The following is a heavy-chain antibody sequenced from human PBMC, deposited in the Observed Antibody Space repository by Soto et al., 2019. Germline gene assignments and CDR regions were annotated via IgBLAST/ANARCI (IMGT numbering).Heavy chain of an antibody. J-gene: IGHJ3*01. Sequence: QVQLVQSGGDVKTPGASVKVSCTTFRYTFTSHGNAWVRQAPGQGLEWMGWISTFNGKTDYAQKFQGRVTMPADTLTSTVNMELRSLRSDDTAVYYCARLLTEGATFREDAFDLWGQGTKVTVSS. CDR1: RYTFTSHG. CDR2: ISTFNGKT. V-gene: IGHV1-18*01. CDR3: ARLLTEGATFREDAFDL. D-gene: IGHD1-26*01.